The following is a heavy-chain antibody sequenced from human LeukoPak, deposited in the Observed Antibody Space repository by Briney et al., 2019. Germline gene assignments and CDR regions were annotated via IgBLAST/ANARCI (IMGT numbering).Heavy chain of an antibody. V-gene: IGHV3-66*04. CDR2: IYSGGST. CDR1: GFTVSSNY. CDR3: ARHNTGYSDSSGGYYFDY. D-gene: IGHD6-19*01. J-gene: IGHJ4*02. Sequence: GVYLRLSCAASGFTVSSNYMSWVRQAPGKGLEWVPVIYSGGSTYYADSVKGRFTISRDNSKNTLYLQMNSLRAEDTAVYYCARHNTGYSDSSGGYYFDYWGQGTLVTVSS.